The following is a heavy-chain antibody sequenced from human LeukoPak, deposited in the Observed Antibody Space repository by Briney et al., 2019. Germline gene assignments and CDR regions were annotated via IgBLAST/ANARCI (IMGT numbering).Heavy chain of an antibody. CDR1: GYTFTGHY. Sequence: ASVKVSCKASGYTFTGHYVHWLRQAPGQGLEWMGWINPNSGDTNYAQTFQGRVTMTRDTSISTAYMELSRLRSDDTAVYFCARDYYDSSGFGAFDIWGQGTMVTVSS. J-gene: IGHJ3*02. CDR3: ARDYYDSSGFGAFDI. V-gene: IGHV1-2*02. D-gene: IGHD3-22*01. CDR2: INPNSGDT.